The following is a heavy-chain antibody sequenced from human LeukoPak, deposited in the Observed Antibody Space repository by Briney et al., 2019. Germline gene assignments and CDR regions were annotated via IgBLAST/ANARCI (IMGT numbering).Heavy chain of an antibody. CDR1: GYTFTIYD. CDR3: ARGLWEIDDY. CDR2: MNPNSGNT. Sequence: ASVKVSFKASGYTFTIYDINWVRQATGQGREWMGWMNPNSGNTGYAQKFQGRVTMTRNTSISTAYMELSSLRSEDTAVYYCARGLWEIDDYWGQGTLVTVSS. V-gene: IGHV1-8*01. D-gene: IGHD1-26*01. J-gene: IGHJ4*02.